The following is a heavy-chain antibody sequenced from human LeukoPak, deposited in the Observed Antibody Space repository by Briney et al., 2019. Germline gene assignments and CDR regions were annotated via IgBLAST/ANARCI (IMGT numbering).Heavy chain of an antibody. CDR3: AGLGVMVLVYQFEY. Sequence: SETLSLTCAVSGGSITSSKYFWGWIRQPPGKELELIGIISYSGCTDYNPSLKSRVTISTDTSTNQFSLKLTSVTAADTAVYYCAGLGVMVLVYQFEYWGRGTPVTVSS. D-gene: IGHD2-8*01. CDR2: ISYSGCT. V-gene: IGHV4-39*07. CDR1: GGSITSSKYF. J-gene: IGHJ4*02.